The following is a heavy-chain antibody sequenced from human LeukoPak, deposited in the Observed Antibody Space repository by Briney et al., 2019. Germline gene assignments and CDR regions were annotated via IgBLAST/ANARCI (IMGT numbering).Heavy chain of an antibody. Sequence: KPSETLSLTCAVSGASISSGSYYWNWIRQPAGKGLEWIGRFHSSGITNYNPSLESRVTISVDTSKNQFSLDLNSVTAADTSVYYCVRTGEWQGSFQHWGQGTLVTVSS. CDR2: FHSSGIT. J-gene: IGHJ1*01. D-gene: IGHD3-10*01. V-gene: IGHV4-61*02. CDR3: VRTGEWQGSFQH. CDR1: GASISSGSYY.